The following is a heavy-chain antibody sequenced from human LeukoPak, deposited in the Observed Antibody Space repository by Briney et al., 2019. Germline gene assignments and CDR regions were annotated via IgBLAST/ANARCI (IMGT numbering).Heavy chain of an antibody. CDR2: INPDGSST. CDR1: GFTFTSSW. CDR3: ARSAATFDY. V-gene: IGHV3-74*01. J-gene: IGHJ4*02. Sequence: GGSLRLSCTATGFTFTSSWMHWVRQAPGKGPVWVSRINPDGSSTIYADSVKGRFTISRDNAKNTLDLQMNSLRDEDTAVYYCARSAATFDYWGQGTLVTVSS. D-gene: IGHD6-13*01.